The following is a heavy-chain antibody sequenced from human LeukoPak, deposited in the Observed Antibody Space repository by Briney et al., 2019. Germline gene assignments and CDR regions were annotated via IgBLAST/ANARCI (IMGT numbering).Heavy chain of an antibody. Sequence: SGGSLRLSCAASGFTFSSYDMNWVRQAPGKGLEWVSYISSSGSTIYYADSVKGRFTISRGNAKNSLYLQMNSLRAEDTAVYYCARGWGWFDYWGQGTLVTVSS. D-gene: IGHD3-16*01. CDR2: ISSSGSTI. V-gene: IGHV3-48*03. CDR1: GFTFSSYD. CDR3: ARGWGWFDY. J-gene: IGHJ4*02.